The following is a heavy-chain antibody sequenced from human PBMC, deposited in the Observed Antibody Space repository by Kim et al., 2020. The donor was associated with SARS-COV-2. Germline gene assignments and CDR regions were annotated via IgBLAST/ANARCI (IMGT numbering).Heavy chain of an antibody. J-gene: IGHJ4*02. CDR2: INPSGAFT. CDR1: GFPFTNYF. V-gene: IGHV1-46*01. D-gene: IGHD6-25*01. Sequence: ASVKVSCKASGFPFTNYFMHWVRQAPGQGLEWMGTINPSGAFTLFTQKYQGRVIITKDTSTSTVYMEVSSLRSEDTAVYFCAREAAVIAAPQKNFDYWGQGTLVTVSS. CDR3: AREAAVIAAPQKNFDY.